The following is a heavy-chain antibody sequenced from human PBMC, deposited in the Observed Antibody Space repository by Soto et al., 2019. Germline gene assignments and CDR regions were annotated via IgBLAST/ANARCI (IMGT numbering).Heavy chain of an antibody. D-gene: IGHD6-19*01. CDR1: GGSISRYY. V-gene: IGHV4-59*01. CDR2: IYYSGST. CDR3: ASFRYSSGWGDNWFDP. Sequence: ALETLSLTCTVSGGSISRYYWSWIRQPPGKGLEWIGYIYYSGSTNYNPSLKSRVTISVDTSKNQFSLKLSSVTAADTAVYYCASFRYSSGWGDNWFDPWGQGTLVTVSS. J-gene: IGHJ5*02.